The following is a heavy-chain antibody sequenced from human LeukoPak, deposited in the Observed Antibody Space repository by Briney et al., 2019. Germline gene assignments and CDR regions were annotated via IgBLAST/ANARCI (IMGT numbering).Heavy chain of an antibody. CDR3: ARTKPPCTSCLLLDY. CDR2: INPNNGGT. D-gene: IGHD2-2*01. CDR1: VYTFTDYY. Sequence: ASVKVSCKASVYTFTDYYIHWLRQAPGQALEWVGWINPNNGGTNYAQKFQGLVTMSRDTSITTVYMELNRLVSNDTAVYYCARTKPPCTSCLLLDYWGQGTLVTASS. J-gene: IGHJ4*02. V-gene: IGHV1-2*02.